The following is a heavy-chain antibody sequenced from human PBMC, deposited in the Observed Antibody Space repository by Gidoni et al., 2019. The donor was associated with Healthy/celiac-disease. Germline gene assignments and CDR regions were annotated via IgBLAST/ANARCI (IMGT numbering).Heavy chain of an antibody. CDR2: IKSKTDGGTT. V-gene: IGHV3-15*01. D-gene: IGHD6-19*01. CDR3: TTDPVGAVAPSFFDY. Sequence: EVQLVESGGGLVKPGGSIRLSCAAPGFTFSNAWMSWVRQAPGKGLGWVGRIKSKTDGGTTDYAAPVKGIFTISREDSKNTLYLQMNSLKTEDTAVYYCTTDPVGAVAPSFFDYWGQGTLVTVSS. CDR1: GFTFSNAW. J-gene: IGHJ4*02.